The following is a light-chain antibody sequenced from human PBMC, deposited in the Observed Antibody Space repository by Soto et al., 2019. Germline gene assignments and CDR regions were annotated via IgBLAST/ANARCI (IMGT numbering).Light chain of an antibody. CDR2: DVS. CDR3: CSYAGSYTSRV. CDR1: SSDVGGYNY. V-gene: IGLV2-11*01. J-gene: IGLJ2*01. Sequence: QSALTQPRSVSGSPGQSVTISCSGTSSDVGGYNYVSWYQQHPGKAPKLMIYDVSKRPSGVPDRFSGSKSGNTASLTISGLHAEDEAGYYCCSYAGSYTSRVFGGGTKLTVL.